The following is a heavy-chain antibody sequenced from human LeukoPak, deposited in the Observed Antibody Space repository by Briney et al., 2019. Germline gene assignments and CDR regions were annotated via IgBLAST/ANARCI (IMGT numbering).Heavy chain of an antibody. Sequence: GGPLRLSCAASGFTFSSYEMNWVRQAPGKGLEWVSYISSSGSTIYYADSVKGRFTISRDNAKNSLYLQMNSLRAEDTAVYYCARDRFPPGVTSDYWGQGTLVTVSS. CDR2: ISSSGSTI. J-gene: IGHJ4*02. CDR3: ARDRFPPGVTSDY. V-gene: IGHV3-48*03. D-gene: IGHD2-21*02. CDR1: GFTFSSYE.